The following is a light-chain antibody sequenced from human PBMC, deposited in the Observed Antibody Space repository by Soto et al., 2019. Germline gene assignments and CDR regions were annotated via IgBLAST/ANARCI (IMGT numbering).Light chain of an antibody. CDR3: AAWDDSLSGPV. Sequence: QSVLTQPPSASGTPGQRVTISRSGSSSNIGSNYVYWYQQLPGTAPKLLIYRNNQRPSGVPDRFSGSKSGTSASLAISGLRSEDEADYYCAAWDDSLSGPVFGTGTKLTVL. J-gene: IGLJ1*01. CDR1: SSNIGSNY. CDR2: RNN. V-gene: IGLV1-47*01.